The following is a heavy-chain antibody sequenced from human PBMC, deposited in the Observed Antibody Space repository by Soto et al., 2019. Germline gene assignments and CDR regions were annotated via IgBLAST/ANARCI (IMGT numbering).Heavy chain of an antibody. Sequence: SETLSLTCTVSGGSISSSSYYWGWIRQPPGKGLEWIGSIYYSGSTYYNPSLKSRVTISVDTSKNQFSLRAEDTAVYYCAKDPTIAAAGTPVYYWGQGTLVTVSS. V-gene: IGHV4-39*07. CDR2: IYYSGST. J-gene: IGHJ4*02. D-gene: IGHD6-13*01. CDR1: GGSISSSSYY. CDR3: AKDPTIAAAGTPVYY.